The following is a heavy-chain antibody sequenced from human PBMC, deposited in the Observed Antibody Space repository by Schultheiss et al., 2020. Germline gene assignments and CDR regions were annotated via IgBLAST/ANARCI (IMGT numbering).Heavy chain of an antibody. J-gene: IGHJ1*01. CDR2: INHSGST. CDR3: ARVAVAGTWYFHH. D-gene: IGHD6-19*01. Sequence: SETLSLTCAVYGGSFSGYYWSWIRQPPGKGLEWIGEINHSGSTYYNPSLKSRVTISVDTSKNQFSLKLSSVTAADTAVYYCARVAVAGTWYFHHWGQGTLGTGSA. V-gene: IGHV4-34*01. CDR1: GGSFSGYY.